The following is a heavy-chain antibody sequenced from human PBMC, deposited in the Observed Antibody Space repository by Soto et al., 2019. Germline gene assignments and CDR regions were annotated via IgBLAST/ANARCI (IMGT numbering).Heavy chain of an antibody. CDR3: ESPEYFCSADSCHPPFSF. D-gene: IGHD2-15*01. CDR2: IYWDDDK. Sequence: SGPTLVNPTQTLTLTCTFSGFSLSTRGVGVGWIRQPPGKALEWLALIYWDDDKRYSPSLKNRVSITKDTSKNQVVLTMTNMDPVDTATYYCESPEYFCSADSCHPPFSFWGQGTLVTV. V-gene: IGHV2-5*02. CDR1: GFSLSTRGVG. J-gene: IGHJ4*02.